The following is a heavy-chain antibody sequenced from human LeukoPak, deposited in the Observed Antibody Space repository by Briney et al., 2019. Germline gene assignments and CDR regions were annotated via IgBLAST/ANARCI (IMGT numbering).Heavy chain of an antibody. J-gene: IGHJ4*02. CDR1: GGTFSIYA. Sequence: SVTVSFTASGGTFSIYAISWVRQAPGQGLEWMGRIIPILGIANYAQKFQGRVTITADKSTSTAYMELSSLRSDDTAMYYCARAWIMVTSHLDFWGQGTLVTVSS. CDR2: IIPILGIA. D-gene: IGHD2-21*02. CDR3: ARAWIMVTSHLDF. V-gene: IGHV1-69*04.